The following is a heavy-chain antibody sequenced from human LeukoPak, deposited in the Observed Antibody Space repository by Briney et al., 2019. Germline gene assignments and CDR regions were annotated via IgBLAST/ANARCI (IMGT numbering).Heavy chain of an antibody. D-gene: IGHD3-9*01. J-gene: IGHJ6*02. V-gene: IGHV3-21*01. CDR2: ISSSSSYI. Sequence: GGSLRLSCAASGFTFSSYSMNWVRQAPGKGLEWVSSISSSSSYIYCADSVKGRFTISRDNAKNSLYLQMNSLRAEDTAVYYCARSILHYDILTGYSSSYYGMDVWGQGTTVTVSS. CDR1: GFTFSSYS. CDR3: ARSILHYDILTGYSSSYYGMDV.